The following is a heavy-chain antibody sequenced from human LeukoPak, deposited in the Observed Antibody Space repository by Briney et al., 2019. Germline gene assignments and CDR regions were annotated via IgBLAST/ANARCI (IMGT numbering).Heavy chain of an antibody. V-gene: IGHV1-2*02. D-gene: IGHD6-6*01. CDR1: LYTFTDYY. J-gene: IGHJ4*02. CDR2: INPNSGGT. Sequence: ASVTVSFKPSLYTFTDYYMHWVRQAPAQGRAGVGWINPNSGGTNYAQKFQGRVTMTRDTSISTAYMELSRLRSDDTAVYYCARLGSSAKSYYFDYWGQGTLVTVSS. CDR3: ARLGSSAKSYYFDY.